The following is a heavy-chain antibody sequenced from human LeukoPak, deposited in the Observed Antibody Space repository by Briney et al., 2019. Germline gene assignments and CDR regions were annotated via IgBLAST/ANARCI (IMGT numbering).Heavy chain of an antibody. CDR3: AKDHDYGTVSGWFDP. Sequence: GGSLRLSCAASGFTFSGYGMHWVRQAPGKGLEWVAFIRYDGSSKYYADSVKGRLTTSKDKSKNTMYLQINSLGAEDTAVYYCAKDHDYGTVSGWFDPWGQGTLVTVSS. V-gene: IGHV3-30*02. J-gene: IGHJ5*02. D-gene: IGHD4-17*01. CDR2: IRYDGSSK. CDR1: GFTFSGYG.